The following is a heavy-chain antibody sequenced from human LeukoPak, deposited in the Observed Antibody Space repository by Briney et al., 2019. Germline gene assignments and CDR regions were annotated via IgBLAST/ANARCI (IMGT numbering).Heavy chain of an antibody. D-gene: IGHD6-19*01. CDR2: IKTDGSVT. Sequence: QAGGSLRLSCAASGFTFSSYWMHWVRRAPGKGLVWVSLIKTDGSVTNYAASVKGRFTISRDNAQNTLFLQMNSLRAEDTAVYYCAKDRYSGGWPDYWGQGTLVTVSS. CDR3: AKDRYSGGWPDY. J-gene: IGHJ4*02. V-gene: IGHV3-74*01. CDR1: GFTFSSYW.